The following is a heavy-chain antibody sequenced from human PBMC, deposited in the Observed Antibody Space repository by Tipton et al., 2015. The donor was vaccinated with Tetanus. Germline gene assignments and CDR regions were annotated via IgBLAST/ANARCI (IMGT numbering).Heavy chain of an antibody. CDR2: IKQDGSEK. V-gene: IGHV3-7*01. Sequence: SLRLSCAASGFTFSSYWMSWVRQAPGKGLEWVANIKQDGSEKYYVDSVRGRFTISRDNAKNSLYLQMSSLRAEDTAVYYCARECSGGTCYIGYWGQGTLVTVSS. D-gene: IGHD2-15*01. CDR3: ARECSGGTCYIGY. CDR1: GFTFSSYW. J-gene: IGHJ4*02.